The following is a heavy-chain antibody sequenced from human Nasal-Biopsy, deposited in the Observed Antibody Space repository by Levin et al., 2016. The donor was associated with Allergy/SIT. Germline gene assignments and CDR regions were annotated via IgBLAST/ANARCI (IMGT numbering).Heavy chain of an antibody. CDR2: VNPRGGN. V-gene: IGHV4-34*01. J-gene: IGHJ4*02. Sequence: GSLRLSCGVSGGSFNIYYWNWIRQAPGKGLEWIGEVNPRGGNNYNPSLKSRVTVSADTSKNQFSLTLKSVTAADTAVYFCATGEYQGSGTSFKGFAYWGQGALVTVSS. CDR3: ATGEYQGSGTSFKGFAY. D-gene: IGHD3-10*01. CDR1: GGSFNIYY.